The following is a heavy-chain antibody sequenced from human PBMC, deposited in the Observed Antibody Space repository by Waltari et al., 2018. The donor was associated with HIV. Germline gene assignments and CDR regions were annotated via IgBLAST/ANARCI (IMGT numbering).Heavy chain of an antibody. V-gene: IGHV1-3*01. D-gene: IGHD3-10*01. CDR1: GYTFTSYA. Sequence: QVQLVQSGAEVKKPGASVKVSCKASGYTFTSYAMHWVRQAPGQRLEWMGWINAGNGNKKYSQKFQGRVTITRDTSASTAYMELSSLRSEDTAVYYCARVLIGGWFDPWGQGTLVTVSS. J-gene: IGHJ5*02. CDR3: ARVLIGGWFDP. CDR2: INAGNGNK.